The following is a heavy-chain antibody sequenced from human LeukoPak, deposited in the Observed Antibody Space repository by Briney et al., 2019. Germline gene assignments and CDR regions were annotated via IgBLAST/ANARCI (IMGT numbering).Heavy chain of an antibody. V-gene: IGHV3-74*01. J-gene: IGHJ6*04. CDR2: INSDGSST. Sequence: GGSLRLSCAASGSTFSSYWMHWVRQAPGKGLVWVSRINSDGSSTSYADSVKGRFTISRDNAKNTLYLQMNSLRAEDTAVYYCVRGLGYCSSTSCSRGDVWGKGTTVTVSS. D-gene: IGHD2-2*01. CDR3: VRGLGYCSSTSCSRGDV. CDR1: GSTFSSYW.